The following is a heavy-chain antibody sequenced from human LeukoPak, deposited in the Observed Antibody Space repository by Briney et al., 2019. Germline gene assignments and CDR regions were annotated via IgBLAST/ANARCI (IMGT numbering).Heavy chain of an antibody. CDR3: ARHYGLNYYDSSAYEY. CDR1: GGSISNSSFY. V-gene: IGHV4-39*01. Sequence: TSETLSLTCTVSGGSISNSSFYWGWIRQPPGKGLEWIGSMYESGSTFYSPSLKSRVTISIDTSKNQFSLKLNSVTAADTAVYFCARHYGLNYYDSSAYEYWGQGTLVTVSS. CDR2: MYESGST. D-gene: IGHD3-22*01. J-gene: IGHJ4*02.